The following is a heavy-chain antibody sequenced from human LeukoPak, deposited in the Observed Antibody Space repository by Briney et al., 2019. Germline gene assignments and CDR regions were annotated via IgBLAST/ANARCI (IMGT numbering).Heavy chain of an antibody. V-gene: IGHV4-31*03. Sequence: KPSETLSLTCTVSGGSISSGDYYWSWIRQHPGKGLEWIGYIYYSGASYYNPSLKSRVTMSVDTPKNQFSLKLSSVTAADTAVYYCALERGDGNHGSFDYWGQGTLVTVSS. CDR3: ALERGDGNHGSFDY. CDR1: GGSISSGDYY. CDR2: IYYSGAS. D-gene: IGHD1-14*01. J-gene: IGHJ4*02.